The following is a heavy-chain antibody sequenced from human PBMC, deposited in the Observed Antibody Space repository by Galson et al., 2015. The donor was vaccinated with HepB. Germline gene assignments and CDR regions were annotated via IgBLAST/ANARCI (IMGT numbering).Heavy chain of an antibody. D-gene: IGHD6-19*01. Sequence: SVKVSCKASGYTFTSYGISWVRQAPGQGLEWMGWISAYNGNTNYAQNLQGRVTMTTDTSTSTAYMELRSLRPDDTAVYYCARPYSRGWYLLGYWGQGTLVTVSS. CDR3: ARPYSRGWYLLGY. J-gene: IGHJ4*02. CDR1: GYTFTSYG. CDR2: ISAYNGNT. V-gene: IGHV1-18*01.